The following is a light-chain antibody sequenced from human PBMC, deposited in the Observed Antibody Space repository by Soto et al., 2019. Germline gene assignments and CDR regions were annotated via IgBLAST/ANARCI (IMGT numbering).Light chain of an antibody. Sequence: QSALTQPRSVSGSPGQSVAISCTGTSSDVGAYIYVSWYQQRPGKAPKLMIFDVTERPSGVPDRFSGSKSGNTASLTISGLQPEDEADYYCCSYAGSYTHVVFGGGTKLTVL. CDR2: DVT. J-gene: IGLJ2*01. CDR3: CSYAGSYTHVV. CDR1: SSDVGAYIY. V-gene: IGLV2-11*01.